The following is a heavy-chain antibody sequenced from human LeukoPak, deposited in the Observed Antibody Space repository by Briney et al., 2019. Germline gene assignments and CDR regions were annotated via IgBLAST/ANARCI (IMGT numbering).Heavy chain of an antibody. CDR3: ARGGVNPVDH. V-gene: IGHV3-74*01. CDR2: MNEYSTTI. Sequence: GGSLRLSCAASGFPFNSFWVHWVRQAPWEGLVWVSDMNEYSTTIRYADSVKGRFTISRDNAKSILYLQMNNLRAEDTAMYFCARGGVNPVDHWGQGTLVTVSS. J-gene: IGHJ4*02. CDR1: GFPFNSFW. D-gene: IGHD1-14*01.